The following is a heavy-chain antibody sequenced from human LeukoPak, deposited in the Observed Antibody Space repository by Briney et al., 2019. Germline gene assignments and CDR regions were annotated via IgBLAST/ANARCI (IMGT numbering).Heavy chain of an antibody. V-gene: IGHV4-34*01. D-gene: IGHD6-6*01. J-gene: IGHJ3*02. CDR2: INHSGST. Sequence: SDTLSLTCAVCGGSFSVYYWSWLRHPPGKGREGIGEINHSGSTNYNPSLKSGVTISVDTSKNKFALKLTSVTGADTAVFYCVRRVAVRGFYGFDIWGQGAMVTVSS. CDR1: GGSFSVYY. CDR3: VRRVAVRGFYGFDI.